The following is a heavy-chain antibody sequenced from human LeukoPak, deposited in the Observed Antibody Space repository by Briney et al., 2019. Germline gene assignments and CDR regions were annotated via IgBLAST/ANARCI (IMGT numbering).Heavy chain of an antibody. CDR1: GFTFTSYS. D-gene: IGHD6-13*01. V-gene: IGHV3-21*01. Sequence: TGGSLRLSCAAPGFTFTSYSMNWVRQGPGKGLGWVSSISISSSYIYYADSVKGRFTISRDNAKNALYLQMNCLRAEDTAVYYCARATGGYSSSWFDYWGQGTLVTVSS. CDR3: ARATGGYSSSWFDY. CDR2: ISISSSYI. J-gene: IGHJ4*02.